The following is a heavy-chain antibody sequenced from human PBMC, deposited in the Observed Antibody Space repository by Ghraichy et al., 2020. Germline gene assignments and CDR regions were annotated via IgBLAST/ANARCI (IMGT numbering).Heavy chain of an antibody. J-gene: IGHJ6*02. V-gene: IGHV3-30*02. CDR3: AKEKVAPDNDGPKYHYGLDV. CDR2: LRYDGSNK. Sequence: GGSLRLSCAASGFTFSSYGLHWVRQAPGKGLEWVAFLRYDGSNKYYADSVKGRFTISRDNSKNTLYLQMNSLRAEDTAVYYCAKEKVAPDNDGPKYHYGLDVWGQGTTVTVSS. D-gene: IGHD1-1*01. CDR1: GFTFSSYG.